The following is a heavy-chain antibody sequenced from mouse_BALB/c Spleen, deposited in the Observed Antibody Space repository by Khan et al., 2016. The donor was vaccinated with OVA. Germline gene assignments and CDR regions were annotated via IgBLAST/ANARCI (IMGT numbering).Heavy chain of an antibody. V-gene: IGHV1-87*01. CDR2: IFPGNDDT. CDR3: ATHVHYAMDY. J-gene: IGHJ4*01. Sequence: VQLEESGAELARPGASMNLSCKASGYTFTNYWIHWVRQRPGQGLEWIGSIFPGNDDTNYTQKFKGKATLTADKSSSTACMQIRTLASEDSAVYYCATHVHYAMDYWGQGTSVTVSS. CDR1: GYTFTNYW.